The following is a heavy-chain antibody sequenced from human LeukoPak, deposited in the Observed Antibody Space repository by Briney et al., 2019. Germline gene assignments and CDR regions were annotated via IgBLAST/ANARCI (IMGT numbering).Heavy chain of an antibody. CDR3: ARVRGGYGNLAILRDAFDI. CDR2: ISYDGSNK. CDR1: GFTFSSYA. Sequence: GGSLRLSCAASGFTFSSYAMHWVRQAPGKGLEWVAVISYDGSNKYYADSVKGRFTISRDNSKNTLYLQMNSLRAEDTAVYYCARVRGGYGNLAILRDAFDIWGQGTMVTVSS. D-gene: IGHD1-14*01. V-gene: IGHV3-30-3*01. J-gene: IGHJ3*02.